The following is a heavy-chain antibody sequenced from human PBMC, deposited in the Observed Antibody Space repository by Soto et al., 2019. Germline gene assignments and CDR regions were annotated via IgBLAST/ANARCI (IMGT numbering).Heavy chain of an antibody. V-gene: IGHV3-74*01. CDR2: INSDGSST. D-gene: IGHD6-19*01. Sequence: GGSLRLSCAASGFTFSSYWMHGVRQAPGKGLVWVSRINSDGSSTSYADSVKGRFTISRDNAKNTLYLQMNSLRAEDTAVYYCARVFSLVAGFYYYCYGLDVWGQGTTVTVSS. CDR3: ARVFSLVAGFYYYCYGLDV. CDR1: GFTFSSYW. J-gene: IGHJ6*02.